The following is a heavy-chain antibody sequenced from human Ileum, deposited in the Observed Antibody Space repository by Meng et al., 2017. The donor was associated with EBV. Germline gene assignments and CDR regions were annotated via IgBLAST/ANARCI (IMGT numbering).Heavy chain of an antibody. V-gene: IGHV4-4*02. CDR1: GGSISSSNW. CDR3: ARGYGSGRDYFDY. D-gene: IGHD3-10*01. Sequence: QVQLDGSGPGLVKPSGTRSLTCAVSGGSISSSNWWNWVRQPPGKGLEWIGEIYYSGSTIYNPSLKSRVTISVDKSKNLFSLKLSSVTAADTAVYYCARGYGSGRDYFDYWGQGTLVTVSS. CDR2: IYYSGST. J-gene: IGHJ4*02.